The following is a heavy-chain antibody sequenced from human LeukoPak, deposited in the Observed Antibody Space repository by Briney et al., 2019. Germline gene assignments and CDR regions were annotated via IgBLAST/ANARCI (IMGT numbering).Heavy chain of an antibody. CDR1: GYTFTSYF. Sequence: RASVTVSFKASGYTFTSYFIHWVRQAPGQGLEWMGIINPSGGSTNYAQKFQGRVTMTRDTSTSTVYMELSSLRSEDTAVYYCATAKFGGNSYFDYWGQGTLVTVSS. CDR3: ATAKFGGNSYFDY. CDR2: INPSGGST. J-gene: IGHJ4*02. V-gene: IGHV1-46*01. D-gene: IGHD4-23*01.